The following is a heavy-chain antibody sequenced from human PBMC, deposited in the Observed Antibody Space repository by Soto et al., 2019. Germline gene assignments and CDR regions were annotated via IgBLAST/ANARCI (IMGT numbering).Heavy chain of an antibody. Sequence: TVGSLTLSCAASGFTFSSYAMSWVRQAPGKGLEWISAVSGSGGSTYYADSVKGRFTISRDNSKDTLYLQMNNLRAEDTAVYYCAKPPDYNWNDYWGQGTLVTVSS. D-gene: IGHD1-20*01. CDR2: VSGSGGST. CDR3: AKPPDYNWNDY. V-gene: IGHV3-23*01. CDR1: GFTFSSYA. J-gene: IGHJ4*02.